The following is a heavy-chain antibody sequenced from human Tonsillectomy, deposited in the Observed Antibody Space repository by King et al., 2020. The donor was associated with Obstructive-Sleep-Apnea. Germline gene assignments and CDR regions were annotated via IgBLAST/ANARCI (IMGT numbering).Heavy chain of an antibody. D-gene: IGHD3-9*01. V-gene: IGHV3-43*01. J-gene: IGHJ6*02. CDR1: GFSFDGYS. Sequence: VQLVESGGAVVQPGGSLRLSCAASGFSFDGYSIHWVRQAPGKGLEWVGLINWDGSNTYYADSVKGRFTISRDNSKNSLYLQMNSLRTADSALYYCAKEKVTRFFDAYGMDVWGQGTTVTVSS. CDR2: INWDGSNT. CDR3: AKEKVTRFFDAYGMDV.